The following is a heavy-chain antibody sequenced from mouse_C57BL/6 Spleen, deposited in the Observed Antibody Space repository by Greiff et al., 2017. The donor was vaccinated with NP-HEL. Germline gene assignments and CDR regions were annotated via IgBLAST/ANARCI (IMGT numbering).Heavy chain of an antibody. CDR1: GFTFSDYG. CDR3: AGGYFDY. Sequence: EVMLVESGGGLVKPGGSLKLSCAASGFTFSDYGMHWVRQAPEKGLEWVAYISSGSSTIYYADTVKGRFTISRDNAKNTLFLHMTSLRSEDTAMYYCAGGYFDYWGQGTTLTVSS. V-gene: IGHV5-17*01. CDR2: ISSGSSTI. J-gene: IGHJ2*01.